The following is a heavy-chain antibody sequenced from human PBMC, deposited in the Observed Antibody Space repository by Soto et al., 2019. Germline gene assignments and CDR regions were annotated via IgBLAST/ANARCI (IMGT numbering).Heavy chain of an antibody. CDR2: ISHSGST. Sequence: SETLSLTCTVSGGSISSAPYCWSWIRQHPGKGLEWIGYISHSGSTYYNPSLKSRVIISVDTSKNQFSLSLTSVTAADTAVYYCAREYTYGSNFFDCWGQGALVTVSS. D-gene: IGHD2-2*02. J-gene: IGHJ4*02. CDR3: AREYTYGSNFFDC. V-gene: IGHV4-31*03. CDR1: GGSISSAPYC.